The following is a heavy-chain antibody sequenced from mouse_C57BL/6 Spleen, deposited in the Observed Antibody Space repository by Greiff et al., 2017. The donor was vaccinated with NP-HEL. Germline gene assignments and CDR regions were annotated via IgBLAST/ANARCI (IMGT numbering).Heavy chain of an antibody. CDR2: IWSGGST. J-gene: IGHJ4*01. Sequence: QVQLQQSGPGLVQPSQSLSITCTVSGFSLTSYGVHWVRQSPGKGLEWLGVIWSGGSTDYNAAFISRLSISKDNSKSQVFFKMNSLQADDTAIYYCARSGDGYYGDYAMDYWGQGTSVTVSS. V-gene: IGHV2-2*01. CDR3: ARSGDGYYGDYAMDY. CDR1: GFSLTSYG. D-gene: IGHD2-3*01.